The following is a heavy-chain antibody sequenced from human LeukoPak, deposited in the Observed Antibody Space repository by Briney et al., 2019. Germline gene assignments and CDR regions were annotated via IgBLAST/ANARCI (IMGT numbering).Heavy chain of an antibody. D-gene: IGHD3-3*02. CDR3: AKGTYIILRGASFDY. V-gene: IGHV3-23*01. CDR2: ISGSGGST. J-gene: IGHJ4*02. CDR1: GFTFSSYA. Sequence: PGGSLRLSCAASGFTFSSYAMSWVRQAPGKGLEWVSAISGSGGSTYYADSVKGRFTISRDNSKNTLYLQMNSLRAEDTAVYYCAKGTYIILRGASFDYWGQGTLVTVSS.